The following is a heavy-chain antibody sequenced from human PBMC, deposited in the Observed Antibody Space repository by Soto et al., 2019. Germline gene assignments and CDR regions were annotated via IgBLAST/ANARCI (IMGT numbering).Heavy chain of an antibody. Sequence: SETLSLTCTVSGGSISSYYWSWIRQPPGKGLEWIGYIYNSGSTNYNPSLKSRVTISVDTSKKQFSLKLSSVTAADTAVYYCARFNWYFDLWGRGTLVTVSS. CDR1: GGSISSYY. CDR2: IYNSGST. V-gene: IGHV4-59*08. CDR3: ARFNWYFDL. J-gene: IGHJ2*01.